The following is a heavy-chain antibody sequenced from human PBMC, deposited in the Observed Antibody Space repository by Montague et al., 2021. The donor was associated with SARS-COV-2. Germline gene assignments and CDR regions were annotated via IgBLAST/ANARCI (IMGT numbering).Heavy chain of an antibody. CDR2: IYYSGTT. CDR3: ARGMIRGVTTPFDY. V-gene: IGHV4-39*02. CDR1: SGSIISSGYY. J-gene: IGHJ4*02. Sequence: SETLSLTCSVSSGSIISSGYYWGWIRQPPGKELEWIGNIYYSGTTYYNPSLQSRGTISVDTSKNHLSLRLISVTAADTAVYFCARGMIRGVTTPFDYWGQGSQVTVSS. D-gene: IGHD3-10*01.